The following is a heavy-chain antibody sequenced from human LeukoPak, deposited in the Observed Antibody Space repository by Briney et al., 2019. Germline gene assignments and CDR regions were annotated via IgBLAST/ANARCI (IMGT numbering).Heavy chain of an antibody. CDR3: AKDLGYCGGDCYPPY. J-gene: IGHJ4*02. D-gene: IGHD2-21*02. V-gene: IGHV3-23*01. CDR1: GFTFSSSA. CDR2: ISGSGGST. Sequence: QSGGSLRLSCAASGFTFSSSAISWVRQAPGKGLEWVSAISGSGGSTYYADSVKGRFTISRDNSKNTLYLQMNSLRAEDKAVYYCAKDLGYCGGDCYPPYWGQGTLVTVCS.